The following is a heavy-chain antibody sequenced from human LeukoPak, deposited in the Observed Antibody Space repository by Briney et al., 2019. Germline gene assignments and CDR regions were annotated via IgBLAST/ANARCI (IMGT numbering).Heavy chain of an antibody. CDR1: GFTFSSYS. D-gene: IGHD2-15*01. J-gene: IGHJ4*02. Sequence: GGSLRLSCAASGFTFSSYSMNWVRQAPGKGLEWVSSISSSSSYIYYADSVKGRFTISRDNAKNSLYLQMNSLRAEDTAVYYCARVFCSGGSCYSGGDYWGQGTLVTVSS. V-gene: IGHV3-21*01. CDR2: ISSSSSYI. CDR3: ARVFCSGGSCYSGGDY.